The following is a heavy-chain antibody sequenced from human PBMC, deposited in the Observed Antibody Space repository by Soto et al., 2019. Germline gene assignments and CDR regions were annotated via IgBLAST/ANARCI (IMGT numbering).Heavy chain of an antibody. CDR3: ARLQAAAGDNDLTFDY. CDR2: IDPSDSYT. D-gene: IGHD6-13*01. J-gene: IGHJ4*02. CDR1: GYSFTSYW. V-gene: IGHV5-10-1*01. Sequence: PGESLKISCKGSGYSFTSYWISWVRQMPGKGLEWMGRIDPSDSYTNYSPSFQGHVNISADKSISTAYLQWSSLKASDTVMYYCARLQAAAGDNDLTFDYWGQGTLVTVSS.